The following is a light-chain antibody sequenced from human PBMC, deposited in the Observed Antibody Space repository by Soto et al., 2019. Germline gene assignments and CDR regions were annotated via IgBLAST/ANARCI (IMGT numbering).Light chain of an antibody. Sequence: NFMLTQPHSVSESPGKTATISCTGSSGSIASNYVQWYQQRPGSAPTTVIYEDNQRPSGVPDRFSGSIDSSSNSASLTISGLKTEDEADYYCQSYDSSNQNVVFGGGTKLTVL. CDR1: SGSIASNY. J-gene: IGLJ2*01. CDR2: EDN. CDR3: QSYDSSNQNVV. V-gene: IGLV6-57*02.